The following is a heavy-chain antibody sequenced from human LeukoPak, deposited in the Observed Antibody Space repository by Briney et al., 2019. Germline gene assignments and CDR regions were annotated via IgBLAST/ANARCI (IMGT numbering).Heavy chain of an antibody. D-gene: IGHD2-2*01. V-gene: IGHV3-74*01. CDR3: AIRYCSSTSCPFEP. J-gene: IGHJ5*02. CDR2: INSVGCST. CDR1: GFTFSSYW. Sequence: GGSLRLSCAASGFTFSSYWMHWARQAPGKGLVWVSRINSVGCSTSYAVPVKGRFTISRDNAKNTLYLQMNSLRAEDPAVYYCAIRYCSSTSCPFEPWGQGNLVTVSS.